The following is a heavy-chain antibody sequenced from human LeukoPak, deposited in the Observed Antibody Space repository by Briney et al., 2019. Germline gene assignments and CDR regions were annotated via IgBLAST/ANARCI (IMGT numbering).Heavy chain of an antibody. CDR3: ARGALVVAATPNWFDP. V-gene: IGHV1-8*03. Sequence: ASVKVSCKASGYTFTSYDINWVRQATGQGLEWMGWMNPNSGNTGYAQKFQGRVTITRNTSISTAYMELSSLRSEDTAVYYCARGALVVAATPNWFDPWGQGTLVTVSS. CDR2: MNPNSGNT. CDR1: GYTFTSYD. D-gene: IGHD2-15*01. J-gene: IGHJ5*02.